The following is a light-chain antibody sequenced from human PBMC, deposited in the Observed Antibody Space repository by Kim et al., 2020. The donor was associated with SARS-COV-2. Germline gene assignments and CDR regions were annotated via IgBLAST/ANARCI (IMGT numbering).Light chain of an antibody. V-gene: IGKV3D-15*01. CDR2: GAS. J-gene: IGKJ4*01. CDR1: QSVSGI. Sequence: EIVMTQSPTLSVSPGERVTLSCRASQSVSGILAWYQQKPGQAPRLLIYGASTRATGIPARFSGSGSGTEFTLTISSLQSEDFAVYYCQQYYTWPLTFGGGTKVDIK. CDR3: QQYYTWPLT.